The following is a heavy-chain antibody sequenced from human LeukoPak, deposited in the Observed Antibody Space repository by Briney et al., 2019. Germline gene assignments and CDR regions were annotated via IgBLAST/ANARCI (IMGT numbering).Heavy chain of an antibody. CDR2: ISSSSSYI. CDR3: ARGDHYYYGSGSFVDY. Sequence: PGGSLRLSCAASGFTFSSYSMNWVRQAPGKGLEWVSSISSSSSYIYYADSVKGRFTISRDNSKNTLYLQMNSLRAEDTAVYYCARGDHYYYGSGSFVDYWGQGTLVTVSS. V-gene: IGHV3-21*01. J-gene: IGHJ4*02. CDR1: GFTFSSYS. D-gene: IGHD3-10*01.